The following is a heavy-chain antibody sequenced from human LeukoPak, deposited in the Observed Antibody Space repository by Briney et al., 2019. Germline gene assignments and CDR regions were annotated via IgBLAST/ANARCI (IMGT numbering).Heavy chain of an antibody. CDR3: ARVGKESLLPYYFNY. CDR1: GGSISSGDYY. V-gene: IGHV4-61*08. CDR2: IYYSGST. D-gene: IGHD2-21*02. J-gene: IGHJ4*02. Sequence: PSETLSLTCTVSGGSISSGDYYWSWIRQPPGKGLEWIGYIYYSGSTNYNPSLKSRVTISVDTSKNQFSLKLSSVTAADTAVYYCARVGKESLLPYYFNYWGQGTLVTVSS.